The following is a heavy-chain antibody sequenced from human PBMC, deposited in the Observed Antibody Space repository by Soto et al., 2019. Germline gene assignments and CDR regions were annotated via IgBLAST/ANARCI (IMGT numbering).Heavy chain of an antibody. D-gene: IGHD6-13*01. V-gene: IGHV4-31*03. J-gene: IGHJ5*02. CDR3: ARASHQLGMYNWFDP. CDR1: GGSISSGGYY. Sequence: QVQLQESGPGLVKPSQTLSLTCSVSGGSISSGGYYWSWIRQHPGKGLEWIGYIYYSGSTYYNPSLQSRVTISVDTSKNQFSLKLSSVTAAATAVYYCARASHQLGMYNWFDPWGQGTLVTVSS. CDR2: IYYSGST.